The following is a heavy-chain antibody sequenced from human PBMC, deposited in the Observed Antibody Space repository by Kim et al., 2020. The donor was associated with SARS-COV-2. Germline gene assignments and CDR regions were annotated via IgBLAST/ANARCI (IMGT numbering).Heavy chain of an antibody. Sequence: ASVKVSCKASGYSFPSFGISWVRQAPGQGLEWMGWISIASGKTDYAQKFQGRVTMSTDTSTSTAYMELRSLRSDDTAVYYCARDHLVATIGGADPWGQGTLVTVSS. V-gene: IGHV1-18*01. CDR3: ARDHLVATIGGADP. CDR2: ISIASGKT. CDR1: GYSFPSFG. J-gene: IGHJ5*02. D-gene: IGHD5-12*01.